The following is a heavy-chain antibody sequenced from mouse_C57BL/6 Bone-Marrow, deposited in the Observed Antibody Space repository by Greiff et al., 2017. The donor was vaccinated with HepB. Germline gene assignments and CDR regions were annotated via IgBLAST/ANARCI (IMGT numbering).Heavy chain of an antibody. D-gene: IGHD2-4*01. CDR3: ARRDYDGGGFDY. J-gene: IGHJ2*01. CDR1: GYAFSSYW. CDR2: IYPGDGDT. V-gene: IGHV1-80*01. Sequence: VQLQQSGAELVKPGASVKISCKASGYAFSSYWMNWVKQRPGKGLEWIGQIYPGDGDTNYNGKFKGKATLTADKSSSTAYMQLSSLTSEDSAVYFCARRDYDGGGFDYWGQGTTLTVSS.